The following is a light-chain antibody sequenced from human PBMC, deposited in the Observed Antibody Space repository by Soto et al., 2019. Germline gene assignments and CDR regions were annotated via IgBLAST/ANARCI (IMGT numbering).Light chain of an antibody. CDR1: QGITYY. CDR2: AAS. Sequence: DIQMTQSQSSLFAYVGDRVTITCRASQGITYYLALYQQKPGKVPKLLIYAASTLPSGVPARFSGSGSGTDCTLTISILQSEDVATYYCQKYNSAPRMFGQGTKAEIK. V-gene: IGKV1-27*01. J-gene: IGKJ1*01. CDR3: QKYNSAPRM.